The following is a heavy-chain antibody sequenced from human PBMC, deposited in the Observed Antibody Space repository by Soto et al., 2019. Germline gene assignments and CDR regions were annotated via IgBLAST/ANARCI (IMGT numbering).Heavy chain of an antibody. CDR3: ANFPSCSSSACLDY. Sequence: SXGXSCASSGCSFNXYSMKCLRKAPGKGLGWVSSVCDSRNYMYYADSVKGRFTIYRENAINSLDLQMNSLSQDHTAVYYCANFPSCSSSACLDYWGRGNLVTVS. J-gene: IGHJ4*02. D-gene: IGHD2-15*01. CDR2: VCDSRNYM. CDR1: GCSFNXYS. V-gene: IGHV3-21*06.